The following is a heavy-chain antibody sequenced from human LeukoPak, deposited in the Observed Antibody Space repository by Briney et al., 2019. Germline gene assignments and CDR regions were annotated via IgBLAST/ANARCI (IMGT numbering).Heavy chain of an antibody. CDR2: IYYSGST. CDR3: ARHDPSSGSYYFDY. Sequence: PGGSLRLSCAASGFTFSSYWMSWIRQPPGKGLEWIGYIYYSGSTYYNPSLKSRVTILVDTSKNQFSLKLSSVTAADTAVYYCARHDPSSGSYYFDYWGQGTLVSVSS. J-gene: IGHJ4*02. V-gene: IGHV4-59*08. D-gene: IGHD1-26*01. CDR1: GFTFSSYW.